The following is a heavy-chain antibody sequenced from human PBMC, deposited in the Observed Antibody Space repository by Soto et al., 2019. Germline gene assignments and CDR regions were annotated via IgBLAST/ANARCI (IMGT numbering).Heavy chain of an antibody. CDR3: ARAADYGDYKEEIYYFDY. CDR2: IYYSGST. J-gene: IGHJ4*02. CDR1: GGSISSYY. Sequence: SETLSLTCTVSGGSISSYYWSWIRQPPGKGLEWIGYIYYSGSTNYNPSLKSRVTISVDTSKNQFSLKLSSVTAADTAVYYCARAADYGDYKEEIYYFDYWGQGTLVTVSS. D-gene: IGHD4-17*01. V-gene: IGHV4-59*01.